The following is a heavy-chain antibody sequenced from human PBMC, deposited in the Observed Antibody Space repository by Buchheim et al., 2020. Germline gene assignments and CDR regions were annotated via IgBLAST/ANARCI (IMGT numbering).Heavy chain of an antibody. D-gene: IGHD4-17*01. CDR1: GGSFSGYY. Sequence: QVQLQQWGAGLLKPSETLSLTCAVYGGSFSGYYWSWIRQPPGKGLEWIGEINHSGSTNYNPSLKSRVTISVDTSKHQFSLKLSSVTAADTAVYYCAREFMWDRATVTPWGQGTL. CDR2: INHSGST. J-gene: IGHJ4*02. CDR3: AREFMWDRATVTP. V-gene: IGHV4-34*01.